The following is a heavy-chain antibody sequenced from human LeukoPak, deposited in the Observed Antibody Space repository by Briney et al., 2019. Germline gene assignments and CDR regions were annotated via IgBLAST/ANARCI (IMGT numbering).Heavy chain of an antibody. CDR3: ARSYMVRGAPTPRSIDY. J-gene: IGHJ4*02. CDR2: INPNSGGT. Sequence: GASVKVSCKASGYTFTGYYMHWVRQAPGQGLEWMGWINPNSGGTNYAQKFQGRVTMTRDTSISTAYMELSRLRSDDTAVYYCARSYMVRGAPTPRSIDYWGQGTLVTVSS. D-gene: IGHD3-10*01. CDR1: GYTFTGYY. V-gene: IGHV1-2*02.